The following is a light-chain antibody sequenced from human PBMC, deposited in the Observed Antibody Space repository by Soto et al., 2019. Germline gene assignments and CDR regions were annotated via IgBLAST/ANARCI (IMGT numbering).Light chain of an antibody. J-gene: IGKJ4*01. CDR1: QSVSSSY. CDR3: QQYDNWLRAT. CDR2: RTS. Sequence: IGLTQSPCTLSLSAGERATLSCRASQSVSSSYLAWYQQKPGQAPRLLILRTSSRATGFPARFSGSGSGTEFNLTISSLQYEDFGVYYCQQYDNWLRATFGGGTKVDIK. V-gene: IGKV3-15*01.